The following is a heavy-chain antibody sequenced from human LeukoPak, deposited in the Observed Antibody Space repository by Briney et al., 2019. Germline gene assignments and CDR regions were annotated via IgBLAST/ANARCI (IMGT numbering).Heavy chain of an antibody. CDR1: GGTFSSYA. CDR2: IIPIFGTA. V-gene: IGHV1-69*05. CDR3: ARFSTVTTRGGVFDY. Sequence: ASVKVSCKASGGTFSSYAISWVRQAPGQGLEWMGRIIPIFGTANYAQKFQGRVTITTDESTSTAYMELSSLRSGDTAVYYCARFSTVTTRGGVFDYWGQGTLVTVSS. J-gene: IGHJ4*02. D-gene: IGHD4-17*01.